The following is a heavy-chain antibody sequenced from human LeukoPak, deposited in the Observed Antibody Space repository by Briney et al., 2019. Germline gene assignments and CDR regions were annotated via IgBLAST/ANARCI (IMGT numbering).Heavy chain of an antibody. J-gene: IGHJ1*01. Sequence: ASVKVSCKASGYTFTSYYMHWVRQAPGQGLEWMGIINPSGGSTSYAQKFQGRVTMTRDMSTSTVYMELSSLRSEDTAVYYCARAPSRGATTEYFQHWGQGTLVTVSS. D-gene: IGHD1-26*01. CDR2: INPSGGST. CDR1: GYTFTSYY. V-gene: IGHV1-46*01. CDR3: ARAPSRGATTEYFQH.